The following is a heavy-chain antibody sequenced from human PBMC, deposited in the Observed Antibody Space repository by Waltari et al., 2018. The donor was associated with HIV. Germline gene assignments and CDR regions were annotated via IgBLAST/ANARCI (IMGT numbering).Heavy chain of an antibody. CDR2: LTSASSIT. V-gene: IGHV3-23*01. Sequence: ESQLLASGGGFGQPGGSLRRSCVSSRFPLSNYSMTWLRQIPGKGLEWVAGLTSASSITYHADSVQGRFIISRDNSKHTRFLQMTNLRVEDTAVYYCVKDPTTITRGYFDLWGRGTLVTVSS. J-gene: IGHJ2*01. CDR1: RFPLSNYS. CDR3: VKDPTTITRGYFDL. D-gene: IGHD4-4*01.